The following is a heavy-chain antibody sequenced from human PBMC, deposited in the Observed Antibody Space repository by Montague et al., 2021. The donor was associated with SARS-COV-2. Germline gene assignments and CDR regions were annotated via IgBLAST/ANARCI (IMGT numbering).Heavy chain of an antibody. CDR3: ASGIYPSGSYYNRYYYGLNI. V-gene: IGHV4-34*01. CDR1: GGSLSGYY. Sequence: SETLSLTCAVYGGSLSGYYWSWIRQPPEKGLEWIGEINHSANTKYNPSLKSPVTISIDTSKNQFPLKMTSVTAADTATYYCASGIYPSGSYYNRYYYGLNIWGPGTTVIVSS. CDR2: INHSANT. D-gene: IGHD3-10*01. J-gene: IGHJ6*02.